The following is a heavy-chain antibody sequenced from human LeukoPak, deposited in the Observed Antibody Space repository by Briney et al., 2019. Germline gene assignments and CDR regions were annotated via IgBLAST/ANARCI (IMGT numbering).Heavy chain of an antibody. Sequence: GGSLRLSCAASGFTVSSNHMIWVRQAPGKGLEWVSIIYTGGSTYYADSVKGRFTISRDNSKNTLYLQMNSLRAEDTAVYYCATAEGENWGQGTLVTVSS. D-gene: IGHD3-16*01. CDR2: IYTGGST. CDR1: GFTVSSNH. J-gene: IGHJ4*02. CDR3: ATAEGEN. V-gene: IGHV3-53*01.